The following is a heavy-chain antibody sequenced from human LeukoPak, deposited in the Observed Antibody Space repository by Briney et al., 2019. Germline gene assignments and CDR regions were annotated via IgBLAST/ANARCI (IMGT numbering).Heavy chain of an antibody. Sequence: SETLSLTCAVYGGSFSGYYWSWIRQPPGKGREWIGEINHSGSTNYNPSLKSPVTISVDTSKNQFSLKLSSVTAADTAVYYCARYSSSWYYYGMDVWGQGTTVTVSS. CDR2: INHSGST. J-gene: IGHJ6*02. CDR3: ARYSSSWYYYGMDV. CDR1: GGSFSGYY. D-gene: IGHD6-13*01. V-gene: IGHV4-34*01.